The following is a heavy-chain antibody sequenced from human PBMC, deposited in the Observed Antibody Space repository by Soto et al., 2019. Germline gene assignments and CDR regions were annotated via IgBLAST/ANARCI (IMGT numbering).Heavy chain of an antibody. V-gene: IGHV5-10-1*01. D-gene: IGHD6-25*01. J-gene: IGHJ4*02. CDR1: GYSFTSYW. CDR2: IDPSDSYT. CDR3: AREPKRSTGYSSDTTFDY. Sequence: GESLKICCKGSGYSFTSYWINWVRQMPGKGLEWMGRIDPSDSYTNYSPSFQGHVTISADKSISTAYLQWSSLKASDTAMYYCAREPKRSTGYSSDTTFDYWGQGTLVNVSS.